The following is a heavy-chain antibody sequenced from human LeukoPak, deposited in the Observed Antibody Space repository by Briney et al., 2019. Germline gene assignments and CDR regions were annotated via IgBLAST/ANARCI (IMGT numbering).Heavy chain of an antibody. V-gene: IGHV1-24*01. J-gene: IGHJ4*02. D-gene: IGHD1-14*01. CDR3: ATAFAGNLVDD. CDR1: GYTPSDLS. CDR2: FALEDGEK. Sequence: ASVKVSCKVSGYTPSDLSMHWVRQAPGKGLEWMGSFALEDGEKVYAQKFQGRVTMTEDTSTDTAYMELSSLRSEDTAVYYCATAFAGNLVDDWGQGTLVTVSS.